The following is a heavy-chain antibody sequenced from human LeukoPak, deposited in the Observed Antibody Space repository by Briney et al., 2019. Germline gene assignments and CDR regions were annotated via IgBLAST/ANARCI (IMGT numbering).Heavy chain of an antibody. D-gene: IGHD4-17*01. J-gene: IGHJ4*02. CDR1: GYTFTSYG. CDR3: ARQRLHTTARDY. Sequence: ASVKVSCKASGYTFTSYGISWVRQAPGQGLEWMGWISAYNGNTNYAQKLQGRVTMTTDTSTSTAYMELRGLRSDDTAVYYCARQRLHTTARDYWGQGTLVTVSS. CDR2: ISAYNGNT. V-gene: IGHV1-18*04.